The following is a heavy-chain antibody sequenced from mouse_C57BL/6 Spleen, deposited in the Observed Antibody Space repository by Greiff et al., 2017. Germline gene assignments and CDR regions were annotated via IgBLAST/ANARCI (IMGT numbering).Heavy chain of an antibody. CDR3: ARQNYFDY. CDR1: GFTFSSYG. V-gene: IGHV5-6*01. Sequence: EVHLVESGGDLVKPGGSLKLSCAASGFTFSSYGMSWVRQTPDKRLEWVATISSGGSYTYYPDSVKGRFTISRDNAKNTLYLQMSSLKSEDTAMXYCARQNYFDYWGQGTTLTVSS. J-gene: IGHJ2*01. CDR2: ISSGGSYT.